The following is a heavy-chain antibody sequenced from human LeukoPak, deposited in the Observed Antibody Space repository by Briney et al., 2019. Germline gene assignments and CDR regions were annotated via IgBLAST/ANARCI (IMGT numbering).Heavy chain of an antibody. CDR3: VRDEGFDY. J-gene: IGHJ4*02. V-gene: IGHV3-64*01. CDR1: GFTFSSYA. Sequence: GGSLRLSCAASGFTFSSYAMHWVRQAPGKGLEYISAISSNGGITYYANSVQGRFTISRDNSKNTLYLQMGGLRAEDMAVYYCVRDEGFDYWGQGTLVTVSS. CDR2: ISSNGGIT.